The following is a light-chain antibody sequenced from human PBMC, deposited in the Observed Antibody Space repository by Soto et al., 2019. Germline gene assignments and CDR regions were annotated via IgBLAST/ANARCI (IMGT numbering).Light chain of an antibody. Sequence: QSALTQPASVSGPPGQSITISCTGTSSDVGGYNYVSWYQQYPGKAPKLMIYEVSNRPSGVSNRFSGSKSGNTASLTISGLQAEDEADYYCSSFTSTHTGVFGGGTKLTVL. V-gene: IGLV2-14*01. J-gene: IGLJ3*02. CDR3: SSFTSTHTGV. CDR1: SSDVGGYNY. CDR2: EVS.